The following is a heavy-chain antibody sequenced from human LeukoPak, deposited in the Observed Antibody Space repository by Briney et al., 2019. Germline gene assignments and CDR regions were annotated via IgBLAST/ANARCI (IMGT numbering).Heavy chain of an antibody. J-gene: IGHJ6*02. CDR2: IYPGDSDT. CDR3: ARHHIAAAGRPLYYYYYYYGMDV. Sequence: GETLKISCKGSGYSFTSYWIGWVRQMPGKGLEWMGIIYPGDSDTRYSPSFQGQVTISADKSISTAYLQWSSLKASDTAMYYCARHHIAAAGRPLYYYYYYYGMDVWGQGTTVTVSS. D-gene: IGHD6-13*01. V-gene: IGHV5-51*01. CDR1: GYSFTSYW.